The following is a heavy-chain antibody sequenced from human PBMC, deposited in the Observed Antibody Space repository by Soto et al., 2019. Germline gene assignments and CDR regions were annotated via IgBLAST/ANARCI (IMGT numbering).Heavy chain of an antibody. CDR3: ARDLHGASYPIYYYSGMDG. CDR2: GWYDGSNK. J-gene: IGHJ6*02. V-gene: IGHV3-33*01. D-gene: IGHD1-26*01. CDR1: GCTFSSYG. Sequence: SRRLSCGSSGCTFSSYGMHWVRQAPGKVLEWVAVGWYDGSNKYYADSVKGRFTISRDNTTNTLSLQMKSLRAEDTSAYSCARDLHGASYPIYYYSGMDGWGQGTTVTVSS.